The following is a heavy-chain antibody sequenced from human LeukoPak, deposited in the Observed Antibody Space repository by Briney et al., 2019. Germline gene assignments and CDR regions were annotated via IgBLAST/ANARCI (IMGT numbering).Heavy chain of an antibody. CDR2: IKQDGSEK. Sequence: PGGSLRLSCAASGFTFSSYWMSWVRQAPGKGLEWVANIKQDGSEKYYVDSVKGRFTISRDNAKNSLYLQMNSLRAEDTAVYYCARGSIGISNWFDPWGQGTLVTVSS. D-gene: IGHD1-20*01. V-gene: IGHV3-7*01. CDR3: ARGSIGISNWFDP. J-gene: IGHJ5*02. CDR1: GFTFSSYW.